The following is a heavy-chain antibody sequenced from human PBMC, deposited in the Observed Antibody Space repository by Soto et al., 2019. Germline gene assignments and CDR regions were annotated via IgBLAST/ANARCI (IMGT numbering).Heavy chain of an antibody. Sequence: QVQLVQSGAEEKKPGASVKVSCKASGYTFTSYALHWVRQAPGQRLEWMGWINAGNGNTKYSQKFQGRVTITRDTSASTAYMELSSLSSEDTAVYYCARVTGWYFPDYWGQGTLVTVSS. V-gene: IGHV1-3*05. D-gene: IGHD6-19*01. J-gene: IGHJ4*02. CDR2: INAGNGNT. CDR1: GYTFTSYA. CDR3: ARVTGWYFPDY.